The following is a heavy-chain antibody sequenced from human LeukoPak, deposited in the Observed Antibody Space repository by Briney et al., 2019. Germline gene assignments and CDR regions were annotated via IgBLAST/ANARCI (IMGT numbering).Heavy chain of an antibody. CDR3: TRRGHTRPLDY. J-gene: IGHJ4*02. CDR2: ISAYNGNT. V-gene: IGHV1-18*01. Sequence: ASVKVSCKASGYTFTSYGISWVRQAPGQGLEWMGWISAYNGNTNYAQKLQGRVTITTDTSTRTAYREGRRLGSDDTALYYCTRRGHTRPLDYWGQGTLVTVSS. D-gene: IGHD3-10*01. CDR1: GYTFTSYG.